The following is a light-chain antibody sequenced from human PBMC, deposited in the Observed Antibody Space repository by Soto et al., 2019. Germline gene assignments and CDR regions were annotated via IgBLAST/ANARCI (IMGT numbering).Light chain of an antibody. CDR1: QSISSN. V-gene: IGKV3-15*01. Sequence: EIVMTQSPATLSVSPGERATFSCRASQSISSNLAWYQRKPGQAPRLLIYGASTRATGIPARFSGSGSGTAFTLTISSLQSEDFAVYYCQQYDNWPLTFGGGTKV. J-gene: IGKJ4*01. CDR3: QQYDNWPLT. CDR2: GAS.